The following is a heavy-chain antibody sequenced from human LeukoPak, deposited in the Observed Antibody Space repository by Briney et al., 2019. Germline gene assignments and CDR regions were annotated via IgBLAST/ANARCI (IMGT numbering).Heavy chain of an antibody. V-gene: IGHV1-69*05. CDR3: ARAVDSNYGDYYYYMDV. CDR1: GGTFSSYA. CDR2: IIPIFGTA. D-gene: IGHD4-11*01. J-gene: IGHJ6*03. Sequence: GAPVKVSCKASGGTFSSYAISWVRQAPGQGLEWMGGIIPIFGTANYAQKFQGRVTITTDESTSTAYMELSSLRSEDTAVYYCARAVDSNYGDYYYYMDVWGKGTTVTVSS.